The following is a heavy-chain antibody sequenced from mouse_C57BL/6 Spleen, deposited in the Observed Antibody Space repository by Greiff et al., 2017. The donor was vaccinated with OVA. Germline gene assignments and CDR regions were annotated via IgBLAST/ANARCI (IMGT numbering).Heavy chain of an antibody. CDR1: GYTFTSYW. J-gene: IGHJ2*01. Sequence: QVQLQQPGAELVMPGASVKLSCKASGYTFTSYWMHWVKQRPGQGLEWIGEINPSDSYTNYTQKFKGKSTLTVDKSSSTAYMQLSSLTSEDSAVYYCARPGDYFDYWGQGTTLTVSS. CDR2: INPSDSYT. V-gene: IGHV1-69*01. CDR3: ARPGDYFDY.